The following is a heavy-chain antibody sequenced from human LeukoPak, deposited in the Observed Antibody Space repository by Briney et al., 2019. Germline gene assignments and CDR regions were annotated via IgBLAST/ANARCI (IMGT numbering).Heavy chain of an antibody. J-gene: IGHJ4*02. CDR2: ISSSSSTI. D-gene: IGHD6-6*01. V-gene: IGHV3-48*01. CDR1: GFTFSSYS. CDR3: AKGRSIAARPDFDY. Sequence: PGGSLRLSCAASGFTFSSYSMNWVRQAPGKGLEWVSYISSSSSTIYYADSVKGRFTISRDNAKNTLYLQMNSLRAEDTAVYYCAKGRSIAARPDFDYWGQGTLVTVSS.